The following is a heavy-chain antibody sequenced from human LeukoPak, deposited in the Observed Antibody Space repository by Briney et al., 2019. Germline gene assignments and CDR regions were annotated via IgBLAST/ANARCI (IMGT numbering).Heavy chain of an antibody. V-gene: IGHV3-23*01. Sequence: GGSLRLSCAASGFTYSSYGMSWVRQAPGKGLEWVSVIGGSGYITYYAESVKGRFTISRDNSKNTLFLQMNSLRAEDTAVYYCAKEVGATMLDYWGQGTLVTVSS. D-gene: IGHD1-26*01. CDR1: GFTYSSYG. J-gene: IGHJ4*02. CDR3: AKEVGATMLDY. CDR2: IGGSGYIT.